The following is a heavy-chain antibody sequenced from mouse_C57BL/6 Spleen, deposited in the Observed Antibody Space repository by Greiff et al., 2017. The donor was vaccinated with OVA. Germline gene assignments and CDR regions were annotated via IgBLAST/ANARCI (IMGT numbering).Heavy chain of an antibody. CDR3: ARPEGYFDY. CDR2: IYPGDGDT. V-gene: IGHV1-82*01. Sequence: VQLQQSGPELVKPGASVKISCKASGYAFSSSWMNWVKQRPGKGLEWIGRIYPGDGDTNYNGKFKGKATLTADKSSSTAYMQLSSLTSEDSAVYFCARPEGYFDYWGQGTTLTVSS. CDR1: GYAFSSSW. J-gene: IGHJ2*01.